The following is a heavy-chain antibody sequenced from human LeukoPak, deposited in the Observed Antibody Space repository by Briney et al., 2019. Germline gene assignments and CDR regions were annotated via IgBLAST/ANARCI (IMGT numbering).Heavy chain of an antibody. CDR2: ISGSGGST. J-gene: IGHJ4*02. CDR3: ATLPASGGWFSLRPLDY. CDR1: GFTFSSYA. Sequence: GGSLRLSCAASGFTFSSYAMSWVRQAPGKGLEWVSAISGSGGSTYYADSVKGRFTISRDNSKNTLYLQMNSLRAEDTAVYYCATLPASGGWFSLRPLDYGGQETLVTVSS. V-gene: IGHV3-23*01. D-gene: IGHD6-19*01.